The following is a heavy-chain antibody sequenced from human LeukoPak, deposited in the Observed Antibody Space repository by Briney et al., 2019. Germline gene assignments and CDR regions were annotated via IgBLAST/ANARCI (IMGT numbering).Heavy chain of an antibody. CDR3: AKQSTVADY. V-gene: IGHV3-30*18. CDR1: GFTFSSCV. Sequence: GGSLRLSCAASGFTFSSCVMHWVRQAPGKGLEWVAVISYDGSNKYYADSVKGRFTISRDNSKNTLYLEMNSLRDKDTAVYYCAKQSTVADYWGQGTLVTVSS. J-gene: IGHJ4*02. D-gene: IGHD1-26*01. CDR2: ISYDGSNK.